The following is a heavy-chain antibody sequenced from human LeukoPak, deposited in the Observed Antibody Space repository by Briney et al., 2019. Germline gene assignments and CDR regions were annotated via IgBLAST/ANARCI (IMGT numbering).Heavy chain of an antibody. CDR1: EFTFSHYA. V-gene: IGHV3-23*01. Sequence: PGGSLRLSCAASEFTFSHYAMQWVRQAPGKGLEWVSGISGSGDSTYYADSVKGRFTISRDNAKNSLHLQMNSLRAEDTAVYYCARGILDCSSTSCYSNYDAFDIWGQGTIVTVSS. J-gene: IGHJ3*02. CDR2: ISGSGDST. CDR3: ARGILDCSSTSCYSNYDAFDI. D-gene: IGHD2-2*01.